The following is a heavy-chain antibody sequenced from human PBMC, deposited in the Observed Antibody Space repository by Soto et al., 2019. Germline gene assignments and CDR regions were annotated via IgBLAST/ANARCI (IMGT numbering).Heavy chain of an antibody. CDR1: GGSFSGYY. CDR2: INHSGST. Sequence: GPGPLNPSETLSLTCAVYGGSFSGYYWSWIRQPPGKGLEWIGEINHSGSTNYNPSLKSRFTISVDTSKNQFSLKLSSVTAADTAVYYCARGLAYRSSWYAARKEYYYYYYGMDVWGQGTTVTVSS. D-gene: IGHD6-13*01. CDR3: ARGLAYRSSWYAARKEYYYYYYGMDV. V-gene: IGHV4-34*01. J-gene: IGHJ6*02.